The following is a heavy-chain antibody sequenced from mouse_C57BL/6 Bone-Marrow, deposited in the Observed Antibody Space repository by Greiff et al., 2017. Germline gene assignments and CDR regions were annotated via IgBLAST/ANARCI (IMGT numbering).Heavy chain of an antibody. V-gene: IGHV5-4*01. CDR2: ISDGGSYT. D-gene: IGHD1-1*01. CDR3: ARDLHYYCSRKGAWFAY. CDR1: GFTFSSYA. Sequence: EVQRVESGGGLVKPGGSLKLSCAASGFTFSSYAMSWVRQTPEKRLEWVATISDGGSYTYYPDNVKGRFTISRENAKNNLYLQMSHLKSEDTAMYYCARDLHYYCSRKGAWFAYWGQGTLVTVSA. J-gene: IGHJ3*01.